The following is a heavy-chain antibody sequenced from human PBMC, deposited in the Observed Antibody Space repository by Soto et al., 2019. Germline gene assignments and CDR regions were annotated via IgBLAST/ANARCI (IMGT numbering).Heavy chain of an antibody. Sequence: EVQLLESGGGLVQPGGSLRLSCAASGFTFSSYAMSWVRQAPGKGLEWVSAISGSGGSTYYADSVKGRFTISRDHSKNTLYLQMNSLRAEDTAVYYCAKDSQQWLVQGSLWFDPWGQGTLVTVSS. CDR1: GFTFSSYA. CDR2: ISGSGGST. D-gene: IGHD6-19*01. V-gene: IGHV3-23*01. CDR3: AKDSQQWLVQGSLWFDP. J-gene: IGHJ5*02.